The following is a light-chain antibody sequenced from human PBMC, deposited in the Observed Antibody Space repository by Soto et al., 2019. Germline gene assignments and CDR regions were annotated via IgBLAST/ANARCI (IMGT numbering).Light chain of an antibody. Sequence: SYELTQPPSVSLAPGQTAMITCGGNDIGSKSVHWYQQRPGQAPVLVVYDDRDRPSGIPERFSGSNSGSTATLTISRVEAGDEADYYCQVWDRNNNHVLFGGGTKLTVL. V-gene: IGLV3-21*02. CDR3: QVWDRNNNHVL. CDR2: DDR. CDR1: DIGSKS. J-gene: IGLJ3*02.